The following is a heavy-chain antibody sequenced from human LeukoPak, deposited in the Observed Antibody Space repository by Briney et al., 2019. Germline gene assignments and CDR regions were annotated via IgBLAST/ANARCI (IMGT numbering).Heavy chain of an antibody. V-gene: IGHV3-74*01. D-gene: IGHD3-10*01. J-gene: IGHJ4*02. CDR3: ARDLRG. CDR1: GFTFRNYW. Sequence: GGSLRLSCAASGFTFRNYWMHWVRQAPGKGPVWVSHINNDGSRTDYADFVKGRFTISRDNAKNTLYLQMNSLRVDDTAIYYCARDLRGWGQGTLVTVSS. CDR2: INNDGSRT.